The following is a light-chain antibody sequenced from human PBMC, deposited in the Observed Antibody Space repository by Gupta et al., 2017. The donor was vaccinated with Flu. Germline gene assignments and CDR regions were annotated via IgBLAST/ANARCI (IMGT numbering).Light chain of an antibody. J-gene: IGKJ3*01. CDR3: QQYNKLPFT. Sequence: DIQMTQSPSSLSASVGDRVTITCQASQDISNSLNWYQQRPGKAPKLLIYDASNLETGVPSRFSGSGSGTDFTFTISSLQPEDIATYYCQQYNKLPFTFGPGTKVEIK. V-gene: IGKV1-33*01. CDR1: QDISNS. CDR2: DAS.